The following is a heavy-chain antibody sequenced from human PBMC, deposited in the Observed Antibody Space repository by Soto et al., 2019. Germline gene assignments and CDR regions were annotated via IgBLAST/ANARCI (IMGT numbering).Heavy chain of an antibody. CDR1: GYTLTELS. CDR3: ATVSPTVMIVVVMDAFDI. J-gene: IGHJ3*02. D-gene: IGHD3-22*01. Sequence: ASVKVSCKVSGYTLTELSMHWVRQAPGKGLEWMGGFDPEDGETIYAQKFQGRVTMTEDTSTDTAYMELSSLRSEDTAVYYCATVSPTVMIVVVMDAFDIWGQGTMVTVSS. V-gene: IGHV1-24*01. CDR2: FDPEDGET.